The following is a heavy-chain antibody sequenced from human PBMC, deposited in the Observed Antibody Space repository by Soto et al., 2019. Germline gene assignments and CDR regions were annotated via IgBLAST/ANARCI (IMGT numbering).Heavy chain of an antibody. CDR3: ARDRRMIDNSYLAY. CDR1: GGSISDYDYY. J-gene: IGHJ4*02. V-gene: IGHV4-30-4*01. D-gene: IGHD3-22*01. Sequence: PSETLSLTCTVSGGSISDYDYYWSWIRQPPGRGLEFIGHIYYDGTTFYNPSLRGRVAISIDTSQSQSSLNLFTVTAADTAVYFCARDRRMIDNSYLAYWGQGALATVSS. CDR2: IYYDGTT.